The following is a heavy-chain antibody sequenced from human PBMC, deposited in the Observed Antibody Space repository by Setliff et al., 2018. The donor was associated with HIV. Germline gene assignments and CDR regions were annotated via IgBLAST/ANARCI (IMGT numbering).Heavy chain of an antibody. CDR2: INHSGST. D-gene: IGHD3-10*01. Sequence: PSETLSLTCAVYGGSFSGYYWSWIRQPPGKGLEWTGEINHSGSTNYNPSLKSRVTISVDTSKNQFSLRLSSVTAADTAVYYCARGRDYYGSGSYFNGRANSYYFMDVWGKGTTVTV. CDR3: ARGRDYYGSGSYFNGRANSYYFMDV. V-gene: IGHV4-34*01. CDR1: GGSFSGYY. J-gene: IGHJ6*03.